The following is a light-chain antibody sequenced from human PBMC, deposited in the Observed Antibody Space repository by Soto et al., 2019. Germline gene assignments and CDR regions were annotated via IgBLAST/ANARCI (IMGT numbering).Light chain of an antibody. CDR2: ANN. Sequence: QSVLTQPPSSSGTPGQRVTISCSGSTSNIGSNSVNWYQQLPGTAPKLLIYANNQRPSGVPDRFSGSKSGTSGSLAIGGLQSDDEADYYCAVWDDSLNAVIFGGGTKVTVL. V-gene: IGLV1-44*01. CDR3: AVWDDSLNAVI. CDR1: TSNIGSNS. J-gene: IGLJ2*01.